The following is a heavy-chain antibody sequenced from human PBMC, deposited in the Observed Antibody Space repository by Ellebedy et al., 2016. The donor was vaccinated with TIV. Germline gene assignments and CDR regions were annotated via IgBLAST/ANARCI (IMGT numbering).Heavy chain of an antibody. D-gene: IGHD4-17*01. J-gene: IGHJ4*02. V-gene: IGHV5-51*01. Sequence: GESLKISCKASGYSFTTYWIGWVRQMPGRGLEWMGIIYPGDSDTRYSPSFQGQVTIPVDKSIRTAYLQWSSLKASDTAMYYCARHSSPGGDYIDHWGQGTLVTVSS. CDR2: IYPGDSDT. CDR1: GYSFTTYW. CDR3: ARHSSPGGDYIDH.